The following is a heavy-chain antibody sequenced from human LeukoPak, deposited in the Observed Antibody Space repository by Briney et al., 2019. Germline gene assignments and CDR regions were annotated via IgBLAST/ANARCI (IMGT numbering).Heavy chain of an antibody. J-gene: IGHJ6*02. CDR3: AMGAARPSSPTNKHNLWVMDV. V-gene: IGHV3-30-3*01. D-gene: IGHD6-6*01. CDR1: GFTFSSYA. Sequence: AGGSLRLSCAASGFTFSSYAMHWVRQAPGKGLEWVAVISYDGSNKYYADSVKGRFTISRDNSKNTLYLQMNRLRAEDTAVYYCAMGAARPSSPTNKHNLWVMDVWGQGTTVTVSS. CDR2: ISYDGSNK.